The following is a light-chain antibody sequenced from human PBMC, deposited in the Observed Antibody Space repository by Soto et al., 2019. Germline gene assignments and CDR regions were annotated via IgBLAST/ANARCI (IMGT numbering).Light chain of an antibody. J-gene: IGKJ1*01. V-gene: IGKV1-5*01. CDR1: QSISSW. CDR3: QQYDSYSWT. CDR2: DAS. Sequence: DFQMTQSPSTLSASVGDRVTITCRASQSISSWLAWYQQKPGKAPKLLIFDASSLKRGVPSRFSGSGSGTEFTLTISSLQPDDFATYYCQQYDSYSWTFGQGTKVDIK.